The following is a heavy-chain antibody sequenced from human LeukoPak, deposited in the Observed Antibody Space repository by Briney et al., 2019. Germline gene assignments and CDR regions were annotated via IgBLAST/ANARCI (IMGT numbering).Heavy chain of an antibody. J-gene: IGHJ6*02. D-gene: IGHD6-19*01. Sequence: SQTLSLTCDISGDSVSSNSAAWNWIRQSPSRGLEWLGRAYYRSKWYIDYAISVKSRIVISPDTSKNQFSLQLDSVTPEDTALYYCARQYSSGWSYYYGLGVWGQGTTVTVSS. CDR2: AYYRSKWYI. CDR3: ARQYSSGWSYYYGLGV. V-gene: IGHV6-1*01. CDR1: GDSVSSNSAA.